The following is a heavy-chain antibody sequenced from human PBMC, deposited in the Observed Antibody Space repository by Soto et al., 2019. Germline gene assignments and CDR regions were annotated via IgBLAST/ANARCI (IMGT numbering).Heavy chain of an antibody. V-gene: IGHV5-51*01. CDR2: IYPGDSDT. J-gene: IGHJ5*02. D-gene: IGHD1-1*01. CDR3: ASFGVLERASFDP. Sequence: PGESLKISCKGSGYRFTSYWIGWVRQMPGKGLEWMGIIYPGDSDTRYSPSFQGHVTISADKSISTAYLQWSSLKASDTAMYYCASFGVLERASFDPWGQGTLVTVSS. CDR1: GYRFTSYW.